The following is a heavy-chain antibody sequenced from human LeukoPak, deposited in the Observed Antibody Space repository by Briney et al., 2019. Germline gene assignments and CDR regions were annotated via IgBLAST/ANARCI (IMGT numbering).Heavy chain of an antibody. V-gene: IGHV3-23*01. CDR1: GFTFSTYD. J-gene: IGHJ6*02. CDR2: ISGSGSST. CDR3: AEEVTYGSGPPGYYGMDV. Sequence: QPGGSLRLSCAASGFTFSTYDMTWVRQAPGKGLEWVSGISGSGSSTFYAESVKGRFTISRENSKKTLYLQMNSLRADDTAVYYCAEEVTYGSGPPGYYGMDVWGQGTTVTVSS. D-gene: IGHD3-10*01.